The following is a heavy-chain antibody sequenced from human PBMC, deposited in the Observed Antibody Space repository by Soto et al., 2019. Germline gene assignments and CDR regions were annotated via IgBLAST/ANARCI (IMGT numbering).Heavy chain of an antibody. V-gene: IGHV3-11*05. CDR1: GFTFSDYY. J-gene: IGHJ4*02. CDR3: ATGPRRLSD. Sequence: QVQLVESGGGLVKPGGSLRLSCAASGFTFSDYYMSWIRQAPGKGLESLSYISGSSSDTNYADSVRGRFTISRDNAKNSLSLQMNSLRAEDTAMYYCATGPRRLSDWGQGTLVIVSS. D-gene: IGHD3-3*01. CDR2: ISGSSSDT.